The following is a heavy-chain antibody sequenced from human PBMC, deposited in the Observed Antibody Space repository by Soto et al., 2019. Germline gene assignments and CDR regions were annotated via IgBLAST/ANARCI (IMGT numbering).Heavy chain of an antibody. CDR2: ISYDSSNK. CDR3: AKLVIGYCSGNTCDDY. D-gene: IGHD2-15*01. Sequence: VQLLESGGGLIQPGGSLRLSCAASGFTFSYGIHWLRQAPGKGLEWVAYISYDSSNKFYGDSVKGRFTISRDNSKNTQFLQMNSLRAEDTAVYSCAKLVIGYCSGNTCDDYWGQGTLVAVSS. CDR1: GFTFSYG. J-gene: IGHJ4*02. V-gene: IGHV3-30*18.